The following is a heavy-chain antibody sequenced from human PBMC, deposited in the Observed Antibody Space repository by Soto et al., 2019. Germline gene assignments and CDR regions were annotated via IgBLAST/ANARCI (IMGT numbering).Heavy chain of an antibody. Sequence: SETLSLTCAVYGGSFSGYYWSWIRQPPGKGLEWIGEINHSGSTNYNPSLKSRVTISVDTSKNQFSLKLSSVTAADTAVYYCARIVGATSEGYWGQGTLVTVSS. V-gene: IGHV4-34*01. J-gene: IGHJ4*02. CDR1: GGSFSGYY. D-gene: IGHD1-26*01. CDR2: INHSGST. CDR3: ARIVGATSEGY.